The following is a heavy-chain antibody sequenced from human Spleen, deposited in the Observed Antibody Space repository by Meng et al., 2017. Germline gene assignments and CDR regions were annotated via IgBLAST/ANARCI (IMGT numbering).Heavy chain of an antibody. D-gene: IGHD3-10*01. CDR2: INHSGST. J-gene: IGHJ6*02. V-gene: IGHV4-34*01. CDR3: ARDWSKGYGSGSPRGYYYGMDV. Sequence: GSLRLSCAVYGGSFSGYYWSWIRQPPGKGLEWIGEINHSGSTNYNPSLKSRVTISVDTSKNQFSLKLSSVTAADTAVYYCARDWSKGYGSGSPRGYYYGMDVWGQGTTVTVSS. CDR1: GGSFSGYY.